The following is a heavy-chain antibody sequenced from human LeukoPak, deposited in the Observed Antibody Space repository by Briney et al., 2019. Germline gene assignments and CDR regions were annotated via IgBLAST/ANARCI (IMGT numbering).Heavy chain of an antibody. J-gene: IGHJ5*02. D-gene: IGHD3-10*01. Sequence: GASVKVSCKASGYTFTGYYMHWVRQAPGQGLEWMGWINPNSGGTNYAQKFQGRVTMTRDTSISTAYMELSTLRSDDTAVYYCARNYFYGSEPFHPWGQGTLVTVFS. V-gene: IGHV1-2*02. CDR1: GYTFTGYY. CDR3: ARNYFYGSEPFHP. CDR2: INPNSGGT.